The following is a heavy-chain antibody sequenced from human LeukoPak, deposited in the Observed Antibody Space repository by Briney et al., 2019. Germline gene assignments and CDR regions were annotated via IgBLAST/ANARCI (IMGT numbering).Heavy chain of an antibody. J-gene: IGHJ3*01. CDR1: GGSISSYY. V-gene: IGHV4-59*12. CDR3: ARSCSSTSCPLLLIGAFDV. CDR2: MSFRGTT. Sequence: SETLSLTCTVSGGSISSYYWSWVRQTPWKGLEWIGYMSFRGTTSYNPSLKSRVTMSVVTSKNQFSLRLSSVTAADTAVYYCARSCSSTSCPLLLIGAFDVWGQGTMVTVSS. D-gene: IGHD2-2*01.